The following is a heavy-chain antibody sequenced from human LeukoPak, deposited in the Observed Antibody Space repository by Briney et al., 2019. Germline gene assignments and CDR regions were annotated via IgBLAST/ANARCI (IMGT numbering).Heavy chain of an antibody. CDR1: GFTFNDYA. D-gene: IGHD1-14*01. Sequence: PGRSLRLSCAASGFTFNDYAMHWVRQAPGKGLEWVSGISWNSGSINYADSVKGRITISRDNAKNSLYLQMNSLRTEDTALYYCAKGRSPTDNRGGYFDYWGQGTLVTVSS. V-gene: IGHV3-9*01. J-gene: IGHJ4*02. CDR2: ISWNSGSI. CDR3: AKGRSPTDNRGGYFDY.